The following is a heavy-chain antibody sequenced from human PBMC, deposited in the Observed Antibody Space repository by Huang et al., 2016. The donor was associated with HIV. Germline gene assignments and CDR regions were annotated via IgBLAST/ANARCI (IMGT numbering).Heavy chain of an antibody. Sequence: VHGGGSLRLSCAASGFTFSTYNMNWVRQAPGKGLEWVSYITSSSGSIYYADSVKGRFTISRDNAKNSLYLQMNSLGAEDTAVYYCARFGSYYYGSGSYLDAFEIWGQGTMVTVSS. CDR3: ARFGSYYYGSGSYLDAFEI. J-gene: IGHJ3*02. V-gene: IGHV3-48*01. CDR1: GFTFSTYN. CDR2: ITSSSGSI. D-gene: IGHD3-10*01.